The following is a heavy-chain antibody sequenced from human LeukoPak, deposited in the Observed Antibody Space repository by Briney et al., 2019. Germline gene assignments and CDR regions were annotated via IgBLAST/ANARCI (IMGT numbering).Heavy chain of an antibody. Sequence: GGSLRLSCAASGFTFSSYGMHWVRQAPGKGLEWVAVILNDGSQEKYADSVKGRFTIPRDNSKNTLFLQMNSLRAEDTAVYYCARDDALGDNALDIWGQGTMVTVSS. CDR3: ARDDALGDNALDI. CDR1: GFTFSSYG. J-gene: IGHJ3*02. CDR2: ILNDGSQE. D-gene: IGHD3-16*01. V-gene: IGHV3-33*01.